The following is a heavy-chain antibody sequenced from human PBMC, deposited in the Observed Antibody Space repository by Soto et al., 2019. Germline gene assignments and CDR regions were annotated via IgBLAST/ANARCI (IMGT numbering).Heavy chain of an antibody. D-gene: IGHD6-19*01. Sequence: EVQLLESGGGLVQPGGSLRLSCAASGFTFSSYAMSWVRQAPGKGLEWVSAISGSGGSTYYADSVKGRFTISRDNSQNTLYAQMHSLRAEDTAVYYCAKEGWVAVAGTGVDYWGQGTLVNVSS. CDR1: GFTFSSYA. CDR2: ISGSGGST. J-gene: IGHJ4*02. CDR3: AKEGWVAVAGTGVDY. V-gene: IGHV3-23*01.